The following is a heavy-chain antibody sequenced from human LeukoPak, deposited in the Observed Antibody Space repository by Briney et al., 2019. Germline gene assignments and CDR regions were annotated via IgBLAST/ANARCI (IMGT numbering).Heavy chain of an antibody. V-gene: IGHV3-30*18. CDR3: AKDASGYSSSWYIKAYIYYYYGMDV. CDR2: ISYGGSNK. Sequence: GGSLRLSCAASGFTFSSYGMHRVRQAPGKGLEWVAVISYGGSNKYYADSVKGRFTISRDNSKNTLYLQMNSLRAEDTAVYYCAKDASGYSSSWYIKAYIYYYYGMDVWGQGTTVTVSS. D-gene: IGHD6-13*01. CDR1: GFTFSSYG. J-gene: IGHJ6*02.